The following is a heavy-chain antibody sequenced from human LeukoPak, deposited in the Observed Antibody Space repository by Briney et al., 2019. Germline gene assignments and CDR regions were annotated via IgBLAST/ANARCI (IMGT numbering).Heavy chain of an antibody. CDR1: GYTFTGYY. CDR2: INPNSGGT. CDR3: ARSYYGILTGYYSGDWFDP. V-gene: IGHV1-2*02. D-gene: IGHD3-9*01. Sequence: ASVKVSCKASGYTFTGYYIHWLRQAPGRGLEWMGWINPNSGGTKYAQKFQGRVTMTRDTSISTAYMQLSSLSSDDTAVYYCARSYYGILTGYYSGDWFDPWGQGALVTVSS. J-gene: IGHJ5*02.